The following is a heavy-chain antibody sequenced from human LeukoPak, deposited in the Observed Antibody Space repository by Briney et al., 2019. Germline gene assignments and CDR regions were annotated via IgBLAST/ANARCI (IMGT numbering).Heavy chain of an antibody. CDR3: AKEYTGSFSPFPSYFDN. CDR2: ITGSGGRT. Sequence: GRTLRLSCAASGFTFNIYAMNGVRHAPGKGLECGSAITGSGGRTYYADSVKGRFTISRDNSKNTLYLQMKSLRAGDTAIYFCAKEYTGSFSPFPSYFDNWGQGTLVTVSS. D-gene: IGHD1-26*01. V-gene: IGHV3-23*01. CDR1: GFTFNIYA. J-gene: IGHJ4*02.